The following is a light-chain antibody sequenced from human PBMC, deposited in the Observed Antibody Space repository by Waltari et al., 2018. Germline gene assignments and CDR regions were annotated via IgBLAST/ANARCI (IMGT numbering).Light chain of an antibody. CDR1: QSVLSTPNRKTY. CDR3: HQYYIPPLT. V-gene: IGKV4-1*01. Sequence: DIVMTQSPDSLAVSRCERATINCKSSQSVLSTPNRKTYIAWSQQKPGQTPRLRIHWASTRASGVPDRFSGSGSGTDFTLTVSSLQAEDVAVYYCHQYYIPPLTFGQGTRLEIK. CDR2: WAS. J-gene: IGKJ5*01.